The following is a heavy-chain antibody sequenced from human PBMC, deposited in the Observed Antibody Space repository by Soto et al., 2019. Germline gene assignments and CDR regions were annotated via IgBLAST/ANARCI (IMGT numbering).Heavy chain of an antibody. V-gene: IGHV4-61*01. CDR2: VFYSGST. CDR1: GGSVRSGRYY. J-gene: IGHJ4*02. CDR3: ARVPLPSVAVADAYYFDY. Sequence: NPSETLSLTCTVSGGSVRSGRYYWSWIRQPPGQGLEWIGYVFYSGSTRYNPSLNSRVTISVDTSKNQFSLKLTSVTAADTAMYYCARVPLPSVAVADAYYFDYWGQGTLVTVSS. D-gene: IGHD6-19*01.